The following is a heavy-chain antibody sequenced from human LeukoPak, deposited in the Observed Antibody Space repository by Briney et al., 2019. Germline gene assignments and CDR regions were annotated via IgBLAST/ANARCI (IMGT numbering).Heavy chain of an antibody. D-gene: IGHD2-15*01. CDR1: GFTFNSCW. CDR3: TRGDGSSKIDY. V-gene: IGHV3-7*01. CDR2: INEDGSEK. J-gene: IGHJ4*02. Sequence: GSLRLSCAASGFTFNSCWMSWVRQAPGKGLEWTANINEDGSEKHYVDSVEGRFTISRDNAKNSLYLQMNSLRVEDTALYYCTRGDGSSKIDYWGQGILVIVSS.